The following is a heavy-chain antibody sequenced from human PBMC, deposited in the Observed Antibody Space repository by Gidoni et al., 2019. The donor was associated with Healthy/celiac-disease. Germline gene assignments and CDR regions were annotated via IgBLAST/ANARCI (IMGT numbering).Heavy chain of an antibody. Sequence: EVQLVESGGGLVQPGGSLRLSCAASGFTFSSNYMSLVRQAQGKGLELVSVSYSGGSTYDADSVKGRVIISRENSKNTLYLQMNSLRAEDTAVYYCARDSEWVRYGLDIWGQGTMVTVSS. CDR2: SYSGGST. J-gene: IGHJ3*02. CDR1: GFTFSSNY. D-gene: IGHD3-3*01. V-gene: IGHV3-66*02. CDR3: ARDSEWVRYGLDI.